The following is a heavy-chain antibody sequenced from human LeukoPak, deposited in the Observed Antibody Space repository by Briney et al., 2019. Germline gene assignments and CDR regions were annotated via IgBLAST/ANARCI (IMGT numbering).Heavy chain of an antibody. CDR1: GGSISSGGYY. Sequence: PSETLSLTCTVSGGSISSGGYYWSWIRQPPGKGLEWIGYIYHSGSTYYNPSLKSRVTISVDKSKNQFSLKLSSVTAADTAVYYCARDIGIPHAFDIWGQGTMVTVSS. D-gene: IGHD1-14*01. J-gene: IGHJ3*02. CDR3: ARDIGIPHAFDI. CDR2: IYHSGST. V-gene: IGHV4-30-2*01.